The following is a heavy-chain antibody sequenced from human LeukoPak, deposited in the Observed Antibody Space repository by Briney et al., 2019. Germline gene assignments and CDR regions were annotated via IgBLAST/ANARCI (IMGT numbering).Heavy chain of an antibody. J-gene: IGHJ4*02. Sequence: PSETLSLTCTVSGGSISSYYWSWVRQPPGKGLEWIGYIYYSGSTYYNPSLKSRVTISVDTSKNQFSLKLSSVTAADTAVYYCAREFVRLGYFDYWGQGTLVTVSS. CDR1: GGSISSYY. D-gene: IGHD1-26*01. CDR2: IYYSGST. V-gene: IGHV4-59*12. CDR3: AREFVRLGYFDY.